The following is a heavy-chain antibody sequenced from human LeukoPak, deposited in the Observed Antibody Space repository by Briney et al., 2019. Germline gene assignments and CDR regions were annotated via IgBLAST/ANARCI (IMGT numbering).Heavy chain of an antibody. D-gene: IGHD3-22*01. J-gene: IGHJ4*02. Sequence: SETLSLTCTVSGYSISSGYYWGWIRQPPGKGLEWIGSIYHSGSTYYNPSLKSRVTISVDTSKNQFSLKLSSVTAADTAVYYCARQGYDSSTRTFDYWGQGTLVTVSS. V-gene: IGHV4-38-2*02. CDR1: GYSISSGYY. CDR3: ARQGYDSSTRTFDY. CDR2: IYHSGST.